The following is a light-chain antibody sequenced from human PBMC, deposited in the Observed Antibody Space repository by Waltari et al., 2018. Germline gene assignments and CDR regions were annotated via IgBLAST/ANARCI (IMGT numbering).Light chain of an antibody. CDR3: MQGTHWPYT. Sequence: DVVMNQSPLSLPVTLGQAASISCKSSQSLVHRDGNTHLTWFQQRPGQSPTRLLYRVSKQASGVPDRFSGSGSGTDFTLKISRVEAEDIGVDYCMQGTHWPYTFCQGTKLDIK. CDR2: RVS. J-gene: IGKJ2*01. V-gene: IGKV2-30*02. CDR1: QSLVHRDGNTH.